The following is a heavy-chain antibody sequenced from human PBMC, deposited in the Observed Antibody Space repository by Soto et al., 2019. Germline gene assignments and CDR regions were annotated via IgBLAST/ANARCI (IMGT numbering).Heavy chain of an antibody. CDR2: IIPIFGTA. Sequence: VASVKVSCKTSGYIFTTNAISWVRQAPGQGLEWMGGIIPIFGTANYAQKFQGRVTITADESTSTAYMELSSLRSEDTAVYYCARGSLKAPIDYWGQGTLVTVSS. CDR3: ARGSLKAPIDY. J-gene: IGHJ4*02. V-gene: IGHV1-69*13. CDR1: GYIFTTNA.